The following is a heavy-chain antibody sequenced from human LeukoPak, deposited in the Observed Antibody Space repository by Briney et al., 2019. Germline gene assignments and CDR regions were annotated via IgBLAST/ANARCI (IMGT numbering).Heavy chain of an antibody. J-gene: IGHJ4*02. V-gene: IGHV1-46*01. D-gene: IGHD6-13*01. CDR2: INPTGGST. Sequence: GASVKVSCKASGYTFTSYHIHWVRQAPGQGLEWMGIINPTGGSTSYAQNFQGRVTMTRDTSTSTVYMELSSLRSEDTAVYSCARVRVGSWYYFDYWGQGTLVTVSS. CDR1: GYTFTSYH. CDR3: ARVRVGSWYYFDY.